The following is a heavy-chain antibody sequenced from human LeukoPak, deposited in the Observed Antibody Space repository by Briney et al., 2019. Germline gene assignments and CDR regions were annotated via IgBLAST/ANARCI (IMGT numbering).Heavy chain of an antibody. V-gene: IGHV3-30-3*01. Sequence: GGSLRLSCAASGFTFSSYAMHWVRQAPGKGLEWVAVTSYDGSNKYYADSVKGRFTISRDNSKNTLYLQMNSLRAEDTAVYYCASPMWSGYLSYFDYWGQGTLVTVSS. J-gene: IGHJ4*02. D-gene: IGHD3-3*01. CDR2: TSYDGSNK. CDR3: ASPMWSGYLSYFDY. CDR1: GFTFSSYA.